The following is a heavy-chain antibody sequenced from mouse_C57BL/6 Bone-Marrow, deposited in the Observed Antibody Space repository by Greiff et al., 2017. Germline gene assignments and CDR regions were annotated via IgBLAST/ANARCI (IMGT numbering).Heavy chain of an antibody. V-gene: IGHV5-17*01. Sequence: VQLQQSGGGLVKPGGSLKLSCAASGFTFSDYGMHWVRQAPEKGLEWVSYISSGSSTIYYADTVKGRFNISRDNAKNTLFLQMTSLRSEDTAMYYCARTGSFDYWGQGTTLTVSS. D-gene: IGHD4-1*01. CDR1: GFTFSDYG. CDR3: ARTGSFDY. J-gene: IGHJ2*01. CDR2: ISSGSSTI.